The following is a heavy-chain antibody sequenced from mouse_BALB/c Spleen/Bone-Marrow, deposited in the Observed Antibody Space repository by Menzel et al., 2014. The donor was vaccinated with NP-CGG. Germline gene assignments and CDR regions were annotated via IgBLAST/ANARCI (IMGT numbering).Heavy chain of an antibody. CDR3: AREWTARAVDY. V-gene: IGHV1-54*01. CDR1: GYAFTNYL. Sequence: QVHVKQSGAELVRPGTSVKVSCKASGYAFTNYLIEWVKRRPVQGLEWIGVINPGSGGANYNAMFKGKATLTADKSSSTAYMQLSSLTSDDSAVYFCAREWTARAVDYWGQGTTLTVSS. D-gene: IGHD3-2*01. CDR2: INPGSGGA. J-gene: IGHJ2*01.